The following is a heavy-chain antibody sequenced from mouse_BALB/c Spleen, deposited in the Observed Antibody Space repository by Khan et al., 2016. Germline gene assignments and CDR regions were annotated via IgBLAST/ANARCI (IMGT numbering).Heavy chain of an antibody. Sequence: EVQLQESGAELGRPGSSVKLSCKTAGYTFTSYGIKWVKQRPGQGLEWIGHIYPGNGYTVYNEKFQGKATLTSDTSSSTAYMQLRSLTSEDSAIYFCDRGNWDDYFDYWGQGTTLTVSS. V-gene: IGHV1S134*01. CDR3: DRGNWDDYFDY. D-gene: IGHD4-1*01. CDR1: GYTFTSYG. CDR2: IYPGNGYT. J-gene: IGHJ2*01.